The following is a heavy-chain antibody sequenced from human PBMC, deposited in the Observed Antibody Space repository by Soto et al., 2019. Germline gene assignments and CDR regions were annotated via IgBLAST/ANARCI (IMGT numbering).Heavy chain of an antibody. CDR1: GGSFTSNNW. V-gene: IGHV4-4*02. Sequence: SETLSLTCAVPGGSFTSNNWWTWVRQPPGQGLEWIGEIYRTGSTYYNPSLKSRVTISLDKSENQFSLKVTSLTAADTAVYYCASRDPGTSVDYWGQGTLVTVSS. J-gene: IGHJ4*02. D-gene: IGHD1-7*01. CDR2: IYRTGST. CDR3: ASRDPGTSVDY.